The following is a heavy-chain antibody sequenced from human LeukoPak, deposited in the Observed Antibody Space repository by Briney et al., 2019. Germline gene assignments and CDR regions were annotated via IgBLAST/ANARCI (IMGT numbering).Heavy chain of an antibody. J-gene: IGHJ6*03. V-gene: IGHV4-34*01. CDR3: ARERYYYYYMDV. Sequence: PSETLSLTCAVYGGSFSGYYWSWIRQPPGKGLEWIGEINHSGSTNYNPSLKSRVTISVDTSKNRFSLKLSSVTAADTAVYYCARERYYYYYMDVWGKGTTVTVSS. CDR1: GGSFSGYY. CDR2: INHSGST.